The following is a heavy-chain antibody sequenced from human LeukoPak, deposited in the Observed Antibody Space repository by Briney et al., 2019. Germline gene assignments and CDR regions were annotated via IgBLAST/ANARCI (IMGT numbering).Heavy chain of an antibody. V-gene: IGHV3-23*01. CDR1: GLTFGPYA. D-gene: IGHD2-21*01. Sequence: GGSLRLSCAACGLTFGPYAMSWVRQVPGKGLEWVSAISGSGGSTYYADSVKGRFTISRDNSKNTLYLQMNSLRAVDTAVYYRASGASGDFIFDYWGQGTPVTVSS. CDR2: ISGSGGST. J-gene: IGHJ4*02. CDR3: ASGASGDFIFDY.